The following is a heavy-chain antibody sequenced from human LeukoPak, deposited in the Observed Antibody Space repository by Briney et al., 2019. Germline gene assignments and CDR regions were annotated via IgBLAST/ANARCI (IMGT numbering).Heavy chain of an antibody. Sequence: GGSLRLSCAASGFTFSSYSMNWVRQAPGKGLDWFSSIISISSYIYYADSVKGRFTISRDNAKNSLYLQMNSLRAEDTAVYYCATTPYETYYYDSSGYRTHDYWGQGTLVTVSS. D-gene: IGHD3-22*01. CDR2: IISISSYI. CDR1: GFTFSSYS. V-gene: IGHV3-21*01. J-gene: IGHJ4*02. CDR3: ATTPYETYYYDSSGYRTHDY.